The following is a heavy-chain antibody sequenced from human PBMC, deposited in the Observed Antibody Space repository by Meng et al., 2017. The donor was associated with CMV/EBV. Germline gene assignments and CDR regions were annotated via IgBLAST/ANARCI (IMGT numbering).Heavy chain of an antibody. V-gene: IGHV3-21*01. D-gene: IGHD1-26*01. Sequence: GESQKISCAASGFTFSSYSMNWVRQAPGKGLEWVSSISSSSSYIYYADSVKGRFTISRDNAKNSLYLQMNSLRAEDTAVYYCARGAFIVGATRYYGMDVWGQGTTVTVSS. J-gene: IGHJ6*02. CDR1: GFTFSSYS. CDR2: ISSSSSYI. CDR3: ARGAFIVGATRYYGMDV.